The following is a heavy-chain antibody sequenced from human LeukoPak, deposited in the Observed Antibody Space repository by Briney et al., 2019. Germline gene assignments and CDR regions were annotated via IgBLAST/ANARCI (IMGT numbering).Heavy chain of an antibody. D-gene: IGHD4-17*01. Sequence: TGGSLRLSCAASGFNFNDYGMSWVRQVLGKRLEWVSGINWNGDDTNYADSVKGRFTFSRDNSKNTLYLQLNSLRAEDTAVYYCTKGTEPSDYGAHFDYWGQGTLVTVSS. CDR1: GFNFNDYG. V-gene: IGHV3-20*04. CDR3: TKGTEPSDYGAHFDY. CDR2: INWNGDDT. J-gene: IGHJ4*02.